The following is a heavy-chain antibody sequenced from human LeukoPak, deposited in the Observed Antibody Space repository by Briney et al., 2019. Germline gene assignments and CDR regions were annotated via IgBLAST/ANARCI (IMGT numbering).Heavy chain of an antibody. J-gene: IGHJ4*02. D-gene: IGHD3-10*01. CDR1: GFTFDDYA. V-gene: IGHV3-9*01. Sequence: GGSLRLSCVASGFTFDDYAMHWVRQVPGKGLEWVSGINWNSGSIGYADSVKGRFTISRDNAKNSLYLQMNSLRVADTALYYCAKDYGSGSYYLASNFDYWGQGTPVTVSS. CDR3: AKDYGSGSYYLASNFDY. CDR2: INWNSGSI.